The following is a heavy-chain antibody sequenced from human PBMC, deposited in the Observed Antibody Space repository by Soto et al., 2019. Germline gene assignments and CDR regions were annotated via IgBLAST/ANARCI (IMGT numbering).Heavy chain of an antibody. CDR1: GFTFSDYY. J-gene: IGHJ6*02. Sequence: GGSLRLSCAASGFTFSDYYMSWIRQAPGKGLEWVADISSNGSNIYYADSVKGRFTISRDNSKNTLYLQMNSLRAEDTAVYYCARDHRREWLRSYYYYYGMDVWGQGTTVTVSS. D-gene: IGHD5-12*01. V-gene: IGHV3-11*04. CDR2: ISSNGSNI. CDR3: ARDHRREWLRSYYYYYGMDV.